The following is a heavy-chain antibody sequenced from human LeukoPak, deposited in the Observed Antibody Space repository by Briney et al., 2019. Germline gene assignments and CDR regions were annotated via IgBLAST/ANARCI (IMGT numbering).Heavy chain of an antibody. J-gene: IGHJ4*02. CDR1: GGSISSGGYY. Sequence: SETLSLTCTVSGGSISSGGYYWSWIRQHPGKGLEWIGYIYYSGSTYYNPSLKSRVTISVDTSNNQFSLKLSSVTAADTAVYYCARGPPSWQYQLLLFDYWGQGTLVTVSS. CDR2: IYYSGST. CDR3: ARGPPSWQYQLLLFDY. V-gene: IGHV4-31*03. D-gene: IGHD2-2*01.